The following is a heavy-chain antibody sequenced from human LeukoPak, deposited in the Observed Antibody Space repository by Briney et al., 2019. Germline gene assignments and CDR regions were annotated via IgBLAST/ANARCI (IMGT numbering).Heavy chain of an antibody. D-gene: IGHD6-19*01. J-gene: IGHJ4*02. CDR1: GFTFSTYV. V-gene: IGHV3-23*01. Sequence: GGSLRLSCAASGFTFSTYVMTWVRQAPGKGLECVSGISGSGGSTYYADSVKGRFTISRDNSKNTLYLQMNSLRAEDTAVYYCAKAKYSSGWYYFNYWGQGALVTVSS. CDR2: ISGSGGST. CDR3: AKAKYSSGWYYFNY.